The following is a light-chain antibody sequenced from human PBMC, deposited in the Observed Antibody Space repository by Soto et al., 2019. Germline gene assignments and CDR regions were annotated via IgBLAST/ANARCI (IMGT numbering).Light chain of an antibody. Sequence: DIQMTQSPSTLSASVGDRVTTTCRASQSISSWLAWYQQKPGKAPKLLIYKASSSESGVPLRFSGSGSGTEFTLTISSLQPDDFATYYCQQYNSYSYTFGQGTKLEIK. V-gene: IGKV1-5*03. CDR1: QSISSW. CDR3: QQYNSYSYT. J-gene: IGKJ2*01. CDR2: KAS.